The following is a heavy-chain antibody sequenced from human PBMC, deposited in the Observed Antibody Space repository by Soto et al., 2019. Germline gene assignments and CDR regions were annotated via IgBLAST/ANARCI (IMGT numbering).Heavy chain of an antibody. Sequence: ASVKVSCKASGYTFTSYDINWVRQATGQGLEWMGWMNPNSGNTGYAQKFQGRVTMTRNTSISTAYMELSSLRSEDTAVYYCARTPHGSGSYYFDYWGQGTLVLVSS. CDR1: GYTFTSYD. V-gene: IGHV1-8*01. D-gene: IGHD3-10*01. J-gene: IGHJ4*02. CDR2: MNPNSGNT. CDR3: ARTPHGSGSYYFDY.